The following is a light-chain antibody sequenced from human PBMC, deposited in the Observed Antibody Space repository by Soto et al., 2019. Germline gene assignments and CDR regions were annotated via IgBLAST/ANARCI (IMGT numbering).Light chain of an antibody. V-gene: IGKV3-20*01. J-gene: IGKJ1*01. CDR3: HQYGNTLWP. CDR2: GAA. CDR1: QSVSNNY. Sequence: EIVLTQSPCTLSLSAGERATISCRASQSVSNNYAAWYQHKPGQAPRLLIYGAANSATGSPDRFSGSGSGPDFTLTISILEPEAVAFYDCHQYGNTLWPFGQGTKVDI.